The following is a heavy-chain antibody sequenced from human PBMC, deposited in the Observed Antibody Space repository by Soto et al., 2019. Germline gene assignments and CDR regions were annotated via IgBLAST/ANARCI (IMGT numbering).Heavy chain of an antibody. CDR2: IHYSGGS. V-gene: IGHV4-59*08. D-gene: IGHD2-21*02. J-gene: IGHJ3*02. CDR1: GFSINSYY. CDR3: ARWGDTAGLSLPAFDI. Sequence: PSETLSLTCTVSGFSINSYYWNWIRQTPGKGLEWIGFIHYSGGSSFNASLKSRLAMSVDTSKNQYSLRLNFLTVADTAVYYCARWGDTAGLSLPAFDIWGQGIMVTVSS.